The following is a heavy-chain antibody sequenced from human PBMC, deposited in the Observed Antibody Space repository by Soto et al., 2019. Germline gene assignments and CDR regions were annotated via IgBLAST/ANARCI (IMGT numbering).Heavy chain of an antibody. CDR2: MNPSTGNS. D-gene: IGHD1-1*01. V-gene: IGHV1-8*01. CDR1: GYPFTSYD. J-gene: IGHJ4*02. CDR3: ARRAETNGWNGFGADKYYFDF. Sequence: QVQLVQFGAEGRKPGASVKVYCEASGYPFTSYDIYWVGQAMGQGREWMGWMNPSTGNSGYAQKFQGRVTMTSDTSISTAHMELSSLRSEDTAVYYCARRAETNGWNGFGADKYYFDFWGQGTLVTVSS.